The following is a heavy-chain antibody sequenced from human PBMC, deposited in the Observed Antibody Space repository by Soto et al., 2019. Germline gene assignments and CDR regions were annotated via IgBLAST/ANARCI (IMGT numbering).Heavy chain of an antibody. D-gene: IGHD1-26*01. CDR3: ITDGGNFPFGY. J-gene: IGHJ4*02. CDR1: GFTFSSAW. V-gene: IGHV3-15*01. Sequence: GSLRLSCAVSGFTFSSAWMSWVRQAPGKGLEWVGRIKSKTDGGTTDYAPPVKGRFIISRDDSKDMLYLQMNSLKSDDTALYYCITDGGNFPFGYWGQGTLVTVSS. CDR2: IKSKTDGGTT.